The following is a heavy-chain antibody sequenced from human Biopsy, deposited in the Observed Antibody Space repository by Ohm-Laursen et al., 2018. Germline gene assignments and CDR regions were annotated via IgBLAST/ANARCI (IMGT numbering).Heavy chain of an antibody. Sequence: SDTLSLTCTVSGDSIKNDAWSWIRQFPGKGLEWLGYMLHGGHSDYNPSLERRLTLSIDASKNQISLNLSSVTAADTAIYYCARHFESTAIFDYWGQGALITVSS. D-gene: IGHD5/OR15-5a*01. CDR1: GDSIKNDA. V-gene: IGHV4-59*08. CDR3: ARHFESTAIFDY. J-gene: IGHJ4*02. CDR2: MLHGGHS.